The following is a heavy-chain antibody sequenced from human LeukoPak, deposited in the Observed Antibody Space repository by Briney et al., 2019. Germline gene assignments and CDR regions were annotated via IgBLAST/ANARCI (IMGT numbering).Heavy chain of an antibody. CDR1: GYTFKKYA. J-gene: IGHJ4*02. V-gene: IGHV1-18*04. D-gene: IGHD6-19*01. CDR3: ARDPSNTSGWYIFFDY. CDR2: ISTYNGDT. Sequence: AAVKVSSKASGYTFKKYAISWVRQAPGQGLEWMGWISTYNGDTRFADTFQGRVTLTTDTSTATAYMELRGLRSDDTAVYYCARDPSNTSGWYIFFDYWGQGTLVTVSS.